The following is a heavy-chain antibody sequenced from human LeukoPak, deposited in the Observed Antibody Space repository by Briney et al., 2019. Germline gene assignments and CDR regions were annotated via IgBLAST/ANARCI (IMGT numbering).Heavy chain of an antibody. J-gene: IGHJ6*02. CDR2: IIPIFGIG. D-gene: IGHD6-6*01. CDR3: ASRSIADDSYYYYGMDV. V-gene: IGHV1-69*04. CDR1: GGTFSSYA. Sequence: SVKVSCKASGGTFSSYAISWVRRAPGQGLEWMGRIIPIFGIGNYAQKFQGRVTITADKSTSTAYMELSSLRSEDTAVYYCASRSIADDSYYYYGMDVWGQGTTVTVSS.